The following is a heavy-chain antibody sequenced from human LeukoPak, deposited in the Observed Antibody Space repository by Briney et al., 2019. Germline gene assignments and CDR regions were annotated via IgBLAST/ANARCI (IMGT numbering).Heavy chain of an antibody. Sequence: ASVKVSCKASGYTFTSYGISWVRQAPGQGLEWMGWISAYNGNTNYAQKLQGRVTMTTDTSTSTAYMELRSLRSDDTAVYYCARDRPTDFWSGYYDYYYYYYMDVWGKGTTVTVSS. CDR1: GYTFTSYG. CDR2: ISAYNGNT. J-gene: IGHJ6*03. V-gene: IGHV1-18*01. D-gene: IGHD3-3*01. CDR3: ARDRPTDFWSGYYDYYYYYYMDV.